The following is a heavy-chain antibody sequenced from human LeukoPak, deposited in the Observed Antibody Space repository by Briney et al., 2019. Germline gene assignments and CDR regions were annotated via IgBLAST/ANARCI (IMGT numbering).Heavy chain of an antibody. CDR3: ARVQVRWFGELLDY. D-gene: IGHD3-10*01. J-gene: IGHJ4*02. CDR1: GFTFSSYA. Sequence: GGSLRLSCAASGFTFSSYAMSWVRQAPGKGLEWVSSISSSSSYIYYADSVKGRFTISRDNAKNSLYLQMNSLRAEDTAVYYCARVQVRWFGELLDYWGQGTLVTVSS. V-gene: IGHV3-21*04. CDR2: ISSSSSYI.